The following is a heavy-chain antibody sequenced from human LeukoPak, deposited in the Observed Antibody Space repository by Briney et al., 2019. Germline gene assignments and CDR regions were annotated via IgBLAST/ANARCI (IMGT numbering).Heavy chain of an antibody. V-gene: IGHV1-2*02. D-gene: IGHD6-13*01. CDR2: INPNSGGT. CDR3: ARGGNDRAYSSSWYWGYYYYMDV. CDR1: GYTFTGYY. Sequence: VASVKVSCKASGYTFTGYYVHWVRQAPGQGLEWMGWINPNSGGTNYAQKFQGRVTMTRDTSISTAYMELSRLRSDDTAVYYCARGGNDRAYSSSWYWGYYYYMDVWGKGTTVTVSS. J-gene: IGHJ6*03.